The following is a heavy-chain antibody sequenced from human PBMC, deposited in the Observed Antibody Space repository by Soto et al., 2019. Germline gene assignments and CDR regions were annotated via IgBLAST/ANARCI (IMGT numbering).Heavy chain of an antibody. Sequence: SETLSLTCAVSGGSISSSNWWSWVRQPPGKGLEWIGEIYHSGSTNYNPSLKSRVTISVDKSKNQFSLKLSSVTAADTAVYYCARWVHDSSGYYPFDYWGQGTLVTVSS. CDR1: GGSISSSNW. D-gene: IGHD3-22*01. CDR3: ARWVHDSSGYYPFDY. CDR2: IYHSGST. J-gene: IGHJ4*02. V-gene: IGHV4-4*02.